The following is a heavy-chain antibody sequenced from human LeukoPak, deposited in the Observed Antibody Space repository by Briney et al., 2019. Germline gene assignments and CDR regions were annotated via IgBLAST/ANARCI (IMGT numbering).Heavy chain of an antibody. D-gene: IGHD3-22*01. CDR3: ARPLYYYDSSGYLNKGYFDY. CDR1: GDSITGYY. J-gene: IGHJ4*02. CDR2: IYTSGST. Sequence: PSETLSLTCSVSGDSITGYYWSWIRQPAGKGLEWIGRIYTSGSTNHNPSLKSRVTMSVDTSKNQFSLKLSSVTAADTAVYYCARPLYYYDSSGYLNKGYFDYWGQGTLVTVSS. V-gene: IGHV4-4*07.